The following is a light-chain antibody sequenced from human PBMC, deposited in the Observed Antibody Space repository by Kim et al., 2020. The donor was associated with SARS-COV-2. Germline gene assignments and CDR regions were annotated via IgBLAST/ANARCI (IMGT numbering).Light chain of an antibody. V-gene: IGKV1-5*01. J-gene: IGKJ1*01. CDR2: DAF. CDR1: QSISNW. Sequence: SASVGDRVTITCRASQSISNWLAWYQQKPGKAPKFLIYDAFSLESGVPSRFSGSGSGTEFTLTISSLQPDDFATYYCQQYKSYPTFGQGTKVEIK. CDR3: QQYKSYPT.